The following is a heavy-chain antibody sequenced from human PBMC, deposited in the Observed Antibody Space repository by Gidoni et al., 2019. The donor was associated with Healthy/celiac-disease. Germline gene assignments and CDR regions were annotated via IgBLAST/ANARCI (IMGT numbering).Heavy chain of an antibody. Sequence: QVQLVQSGAEVKQPGASVTVSCKASGYTFTGYSMHWVRQAPGQGLEWMGWINPNSGGTNYAQKFQGWVTMTRDTSISTAYMELSRLRSDDTAVYYCARFGPRSNDAFDIWGQGTMVTVSS. V-gene: IGHV1-2*04. CDR3: ARFGPRSNDAFDI. D-gene: IGHD3-10*01. CDR1: GYTFTGYS. CDR2: INPNSGGT. J-gene: IGHJ3*02.